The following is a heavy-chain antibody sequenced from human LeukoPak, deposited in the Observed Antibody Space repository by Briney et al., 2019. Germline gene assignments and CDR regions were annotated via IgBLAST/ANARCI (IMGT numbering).Heavy chain of an antibody. CDR2: ISGSGSST. D-gene: IGHD3-22*01. CDR1: GFTFSSYA. V-gene: IGHV3-23*01. CDR3: AKGTYYYDSSGYREVVDAFNI. J-gene: IGHJ3*02. Sequence: PGGSLRLSCAASGFTFSSYAMNWVRQAPGKGLEWVSAISGSGSSTFYADSVKGRFTISRDNSKNTLYLQMNSLRAEDTAVYYCAKGTYYYDSSGYREVVDAFNIWGQGTMVTVSS.